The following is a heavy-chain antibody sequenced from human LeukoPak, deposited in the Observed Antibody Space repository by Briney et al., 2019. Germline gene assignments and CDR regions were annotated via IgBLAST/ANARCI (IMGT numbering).Heavy chain of an antibody. CDR3: ARGGDIEAMSYFDY. CDR2: ISSSSSTI. D-gene: IGHD5-12*01. V-gene: IGHV3-48*04. Sequence: GGSLRLSCAAPGFTFRSYSMNWVRQAPGKGLGWVSYISSSSSTIYYADSVKGRFTISRDNAKNSLYLQMNSLRAEDTAVSYCARGGDIEAMSYFDYWGQGTLVTVSS. CDR1: GFTFRSYS. J-gene: IGHJ4*02.